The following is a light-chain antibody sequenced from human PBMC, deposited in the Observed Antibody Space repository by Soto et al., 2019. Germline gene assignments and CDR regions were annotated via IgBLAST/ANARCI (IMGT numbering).Light chain of an antibody. CDR1: QSVSGW. CDR3: QQYETFSGT. Sequence: DVKMSQSPATLSASVGDTVTVTCRASQSVSGWLAWYQQKPGEAPKLLIYDASALPRGVPSRFSGSGSGTKFTLTIASLQPDDFATYYCQQYETFSGTFGPGTKVAI. V-gene: IGKV1-5*01. J-gene: IGKJ1*01. CDR2: DAS.